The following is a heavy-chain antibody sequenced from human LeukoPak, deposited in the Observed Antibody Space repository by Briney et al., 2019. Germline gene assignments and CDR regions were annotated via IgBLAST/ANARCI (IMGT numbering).Heavy chain of an antibody. CDR2: MNPNSGNT. V-gene: IGHV1-8*01. CDR3: ARGGAVAAVIYYYYYMDV. J-gene: IGHJ6*03. Sequence: RASVKVSCKASGYTFTSYDINWVRQATGQGVEWMGWMNPNSGNTGYAQKFQGRVTMTRNTSISTAYMELSSLRSEDTAVYYCARGGAVAAVIYYYYYMDVWGKGITVTISS. CDR1: GYTFTSYD. D-gene: IGHD6-19*01.